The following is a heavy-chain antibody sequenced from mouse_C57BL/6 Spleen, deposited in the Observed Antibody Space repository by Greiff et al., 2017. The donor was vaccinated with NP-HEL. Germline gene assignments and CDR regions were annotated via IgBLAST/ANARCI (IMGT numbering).Heavy chain of an antibody. J-gene: IGHJ3*01. D-gene: IGHD2-5*01. V-gene: IGHV1-55*01. CDR2: IYPGSGST. CDR3: ARGYSNYEGWFAY. CDR1: GYTFTSYW. Sequence: QVQLKQPGAELVKPGASVKMSCKASGYTFTSYWITWVKQRPGQGLEWIGDIYPGSGSTNYNEKFKSKATLTVDTSSSTAYMQLSSLTSEDSAVYYCARGYSNYEGWFAYWGQGTLVTVSA.